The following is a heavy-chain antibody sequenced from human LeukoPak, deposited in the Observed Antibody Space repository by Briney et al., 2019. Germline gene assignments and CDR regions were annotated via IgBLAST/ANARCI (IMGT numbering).Heavy chain of an antibody. D-gene: IGHD4-17*01. CDR2: IKSKTDGGTT. Sequence: GGSLRLSCAASGFTFSSYWMSWVRQAPGKGLEWVGRIKSKTDGGTTDYAAPVKGRFTISRDDSKNTLYLQMNSLKTEDTAVYYCTTDHIILRSTRGGQGTLVTVSS. CDR1: GFTFSSYW. CDR3: TTDHIILRSTR. V-gene: IGHV3-15*01. J-gene: IGHJ4*02.